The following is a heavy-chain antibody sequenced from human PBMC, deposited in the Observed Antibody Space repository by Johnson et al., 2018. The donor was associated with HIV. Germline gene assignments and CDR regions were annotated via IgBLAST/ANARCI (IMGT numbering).Heavy chain of an antibody. CDR2: IKEDGREK. CDR1: RFTFSSFC. V-gene: IGHV3-7*03. J-gene: IGHJ3*02. Sequence: EQLVESGGGLVQPGGSLRLSCAASRFTFSSFCMSRVRQAPGKGLEWVANIKEDGREKYYVDSVKGRFTISRDNSKNTLYLQMNSLRAEDTAVYYCAKDGLWMAFDIWGQGTMGSVSS. D-gene: IGHD3-3*01. CDR3: AKDGLWMAFDI.